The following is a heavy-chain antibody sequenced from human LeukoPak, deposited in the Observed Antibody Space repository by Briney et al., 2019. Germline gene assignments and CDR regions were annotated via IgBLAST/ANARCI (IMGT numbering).Heavy chain of an antibody. J-gene: IGHJ4*02. CDR2: IYTSGST. CDR1: GGSISSGSYY. CDR3: ARDFYDILTGPWQTRTMEYYFDY. V-gene: IGHV4-61*02. Sequence: PSQTLSLTCTVSGGSISSGSYYWSWIRQPAGKGLEWIGRIYTSGSTNYNPSLKSRVTISVDTSKNQFTLKLSSVTAADTAVYYCARDFYDILTGPWQTRTMEYYFDYWGQGTLATVSS. D-gene: IGHD3-9*01.